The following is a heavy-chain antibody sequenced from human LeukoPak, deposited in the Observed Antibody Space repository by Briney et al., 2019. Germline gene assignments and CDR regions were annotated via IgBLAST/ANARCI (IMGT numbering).Heavy chain of an antibody. J-gene: IGHJ4*02. CDR3: VKNGAQPGYYFDF. CDR2: INAGGDKT. CDR1: GFTISDYS. D-gene: IGHD1-26*01. Sequence: GGSLRLSCAASGFTISDYSMSWVRQAPGKGLEWVSVINAGGDKTNYTDSVKGRFITSRDNFRDTLYLQMHSLRAEDTAVYFCVKNGAQPGYYFDFWGQGSLVTVSS. V-gene: IGHV3-23*01.